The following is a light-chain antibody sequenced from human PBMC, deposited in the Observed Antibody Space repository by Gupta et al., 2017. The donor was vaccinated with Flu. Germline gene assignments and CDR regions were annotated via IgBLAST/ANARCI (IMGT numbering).Light chain of an antibody. J-gene: IGKJ1*01. CDR3: QQNSRSPQT. V-gene: IGKV3-20*01. CDR1: QSVNNNY. Sequence: EILFTQSPDTLSLSPGERATLSCRASQSVNNNYLAWYQQTTGQAPSLLIYGASNRATSIADRFSARGSGTEITITSSRLEQEDFAVYYWQQNSRSPQTFGQGTKVDIK. CDR2: GAS.